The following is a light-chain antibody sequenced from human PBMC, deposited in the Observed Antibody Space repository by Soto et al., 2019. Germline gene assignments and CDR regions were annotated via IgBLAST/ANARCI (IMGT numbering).Light chain of an antibody. V-gene: IGKV3-11*01. J-gene: IGKJ5*01. CDR3: QQRNNRPPIT. CDR1: QSVSSY. CDR2: DAS. Sequence: EIVLAQSPAPLSLSPGERPTLSCRASQSVSSYLAWYQQKPGQAPRLXXYDASTRATGIPARFSGSGSETEFTLPTTSLEPEDFAAYYGQQRNNRPPITFGQGTRLEIK.